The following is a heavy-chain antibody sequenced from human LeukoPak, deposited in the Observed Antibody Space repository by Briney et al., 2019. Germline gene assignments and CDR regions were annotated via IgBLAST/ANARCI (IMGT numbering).Heavy chain of an antibody. CDR3: ARQRWRVGYNDY. D-gene: IGHD5-12*01. CDR1: GGSISSYY. J-gene: IGHJ4*02. CDR2: IYYSGGT. Sequence: PSETLSLTCTVSGGSISSYYWSWIRQPPGKGLEWIGYIYYSGGTNYNPSLKSRVTISVDTSKNQFSLKLSSVTAADTAVYYCARQRWRVGYNDYWGQGTLVTVSS. V-gene: IGHV4-59*08.